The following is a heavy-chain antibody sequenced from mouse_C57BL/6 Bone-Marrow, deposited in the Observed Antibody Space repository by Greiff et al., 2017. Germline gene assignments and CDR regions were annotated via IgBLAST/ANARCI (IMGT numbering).Heavy chain of an antibody. J-gene: IGHJ2*01. CDR3: ARGPFDY. CDR1: GYSITSGYY. V-gene: IGHV3-6*01. CDR2: ISYDGSN. Sequence: EVQLQQSGPGLVKPSQSLSLTCSVTGYSITSGYYWNWIRQFPGNKLEWMGYISYDGSNNYNPSLKNRISITRDTSKNQFFLKLNSVTTEDTATYYCARGPFDYWGQGTTLTVSS.